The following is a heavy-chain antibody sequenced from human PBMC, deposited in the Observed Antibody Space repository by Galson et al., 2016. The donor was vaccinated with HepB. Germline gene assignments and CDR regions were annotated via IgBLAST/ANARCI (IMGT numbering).Heavy chain of an antibody. D-gene: IGHD5-18*01. V-gene: IGHV1-69*13. Sequence: SVKVSCKASGGTFSRYAIGWVRQAPGQGLEWMGGIIPIFGTTNYAQKLQGRVTITADESTSTAYMELSSLRSEDTAVYYCARDQGYNYGFYYYYGMDVWGQGTTITVSS. J-gene: IGHJ6*02. CDR1: GGTFSRYA. CDR2: IIPIFGTT. CDR3: ARDQGYNYGFYYYYGMDV.